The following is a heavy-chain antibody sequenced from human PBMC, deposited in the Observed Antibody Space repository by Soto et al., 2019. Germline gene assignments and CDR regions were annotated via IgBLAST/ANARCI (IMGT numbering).Heavy chain of an antibody. V-gene: IGHV4-4*07. Sequence: SETLSLTCTVSGGSISSYYWSWIRQPAGKGLEWIGRIYTSGSTNYNPSLKSRVTMSVDTSKNQFSLKLSSVTAADTAVYYCARDLIRFGDSYWFDPWGQGALVAVS. J-gene: IGHJ5*02. CDR3: ARDLIRFGDSYWFDP. CDR1: GGSISSYY. CDR2: IYTSGST. D-gene: IGHD3-10*01.